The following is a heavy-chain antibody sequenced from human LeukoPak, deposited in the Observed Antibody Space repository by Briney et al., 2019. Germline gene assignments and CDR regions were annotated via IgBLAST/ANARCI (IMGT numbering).Heavy chain of an antibody. D-gene: IGHD3-9*01. Sequence: SEXXXXXCTVXGGSISXYYWSWIRQPAGKGLEWIGRIYTSGSTNYNPSLTSRVTMSVDTSKNQFSLKLSSVTAADTAVYYCASSKLLYFGYYMDVWGKGTTVTVSS. CDR3: ASSKLLYFGYYMDV. CDR1: GGSISXYY. V-gene: IGHV4-4*07. CDR2: IYTSGST. J-gene: IGHJ6*03.